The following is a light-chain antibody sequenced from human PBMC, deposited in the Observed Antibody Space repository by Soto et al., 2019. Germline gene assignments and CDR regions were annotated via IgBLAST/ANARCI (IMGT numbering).Light chain of an antibody. CDR3: QQSYSTPHT. CDR1: QRISSY. CDR2: AAS. J-gene: IGKJ2*01. V-gene: IGKV1-39*01. Sequence: DIQMTQSPSSLSASVGDRVTITCRASQRISSYLNWYQQKPGKAPRLLIYAASSLQSGVPSRFSGSGSGTDFTLTIISLEPEDFATYYCQQSYSTPHTFGQGTKLEIK.